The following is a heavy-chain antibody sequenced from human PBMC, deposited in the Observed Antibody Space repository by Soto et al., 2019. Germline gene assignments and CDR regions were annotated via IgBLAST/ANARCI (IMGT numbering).Heavy chain of an antibody. CDR1: GGSISSYY. D-gene: IGHD6-13*01. CDR3: ARQVDIAAAGLYFDY. V-gene: IGHV4-59*08. J-gene: IGHJ4*02. CDR2: IYYSGST. Sequence: PSETLSLTCTVSGGSISSYYWSWIRQPPGKGLEWIGYIYYSGSTNYNPSLKSRVTISVDTSKNQFSLKLSSVTAADTAMYYCARQVDIAAAGLYFDYWGQGTLVTVSS.